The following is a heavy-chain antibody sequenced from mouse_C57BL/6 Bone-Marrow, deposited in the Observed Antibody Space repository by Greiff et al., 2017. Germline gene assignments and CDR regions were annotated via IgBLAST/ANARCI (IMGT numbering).Heavy chain of an antibody. V-gene: IGHV1-64*01. Sequence: VQLQQPGAELVKPGASVKLSCKASGYTFTSYWMHWVKQRPGHGLEWIGMIHPNSGSTNYNEKFKSKATLTVDKSSSTAYMQLSSLTSDDSAVYYCARGTGRNAMDYWGQGTSVTVSS. J-gene: IGHJ4*01. CDR3: ARGTGRNAMDY. D-gene: IGHD4-1*01. CDR2: IHPNSGST. CDR1: GYTFTSYW.